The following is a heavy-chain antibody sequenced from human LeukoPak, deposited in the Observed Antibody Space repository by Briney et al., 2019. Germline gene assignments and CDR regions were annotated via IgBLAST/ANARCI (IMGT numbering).Heavy chain of an antibody. J-gene: IGHJ6*02. V-gene: IGHV4-30-4*01. CDR3: ARDLVVGATMSYYYYGMDV. D-gene: IGHD1-26*01. CDR1: GGSISSGDYY. Sequence: SETLSLTCTVSGGSISSGDYYWSWIRQPPGKGLEWIGHIYYSGSTYYNPSLKSRVTISVDTSKNQFSLKLSSVTAADTAVYYCARDLVVGATMSYYYYGMDVWGQGTTVTVSS. CDR2: IYYSGST.